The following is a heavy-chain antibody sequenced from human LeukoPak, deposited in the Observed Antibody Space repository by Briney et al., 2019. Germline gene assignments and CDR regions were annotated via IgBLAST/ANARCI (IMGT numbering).Heavy chain of an antibody. D-gene: IGHD3-22*01. CDR3: ARQNYYDSSGPRRWYFDL. CDR2: INHSGST. V-gene: IGHV4-34*01. J-gene: IGHJ2*01. Sequence: SETLSLTCAVYGGSFSGYYGSWIRQPPGKGLEWIGEINHSGSTNYNPSLKSRVTISVDTSKNQFSLKLSSVTAADTAVYYCARQNYYDSSGPRRWYFDLWGRGTLVTVSS. CDR1: GGSFSGYY.